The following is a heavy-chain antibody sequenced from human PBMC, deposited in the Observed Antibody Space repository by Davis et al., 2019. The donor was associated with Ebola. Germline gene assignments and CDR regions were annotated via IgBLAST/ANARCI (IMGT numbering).Heavy chain of an antibody. D-gene: IGHD3-10*01. J-gene: IGHJ6*02. V-gene: IGHV1-18*01. Sequence: ASVKVSCKASGGTFSNSAISWVRQAPGQGLEWMGWISAYNGNTNYAQKLQGRVTMTTDTSTSTAYMELRSLRSDDTAVYYCASDTRGGMDVWGQGTTVTVSS. CDR1: GGTFSNSA. CDR3: ASDTRGGMDV. CDR2: ISAYNGNT.